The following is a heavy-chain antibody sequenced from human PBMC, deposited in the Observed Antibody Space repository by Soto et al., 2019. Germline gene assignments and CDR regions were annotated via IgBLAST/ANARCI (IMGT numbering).Heavy chain of an antibody. D-gene: IGHD5-12*01. V-gene: IGHV4-30-4*01. CDR3: ARTLATILGYYYYGMDG. CDR1: GGSISSGEYY. CDR2: IYYSGST. J-gene: IGHJ6*02. Sequence: QVQLQESGPGLVKPSQTLSLTCTVSGGSISSGEYYWSGIRQPPGQGLEWIGYIYYSGSTYYNPSLKSRVTRPVDTSKNKFARKLNSVTAADTAGYYCARTLATILGYYYYGMDGWGQGTMVTVSS.